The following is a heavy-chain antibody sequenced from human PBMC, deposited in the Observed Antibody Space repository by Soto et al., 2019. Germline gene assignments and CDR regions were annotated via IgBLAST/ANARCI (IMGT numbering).Heavy chain of an antibody. CDR2: LYDVDGS. CDR1: GLTISGKKY. Sequence: DVQLVESGGGLIQPGESLRLSCAAFGLTISGKKYVAWVRQAPGKGLEWVSGLYDVDGSFYADSVRGRFTTSSVSSKTTVYLQMNDLRPDDTAVYYCATWHEREHAYDVWGQGTTVTVSS. V-gene: IGHV3-53*01. D-gene: IGHD1-1*01. J-gene: IGHJ3*01. CDR3: ATWHEREHAYDV.